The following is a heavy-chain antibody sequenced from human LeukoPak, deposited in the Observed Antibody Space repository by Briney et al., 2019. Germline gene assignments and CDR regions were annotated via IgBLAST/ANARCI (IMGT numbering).Heavy chain of an antibody. J-gene: IGHJ4*02. V-gene: IGHV1-2*02. CDR2: INPNSGYT. CDR1: GYTFTDYY. CDR3: AVAPGDY. Sequence: ASVRVSCKASGYTFTDYYIHWVRQAPGQGLEWMGWINPNSGYTFYAQKFQGRVTLTRDTSISTVYMELTTLTSDDTALYYCAVAPGDYWGQGTLVSVSA. D-gene: IGHD2-21*01.